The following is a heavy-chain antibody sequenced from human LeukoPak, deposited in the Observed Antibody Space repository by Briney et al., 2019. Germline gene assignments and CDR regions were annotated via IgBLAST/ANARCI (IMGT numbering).Heavy chain of an antibody. Sequence: VASVKVSCKVSGYTLTELSMHWVRQAPGKGLEWMGGFDPEDGETIYAQKFQGRVTMTRDMSTSTVYMELSSLRSEDTAVYYCARDLTYDFWSGYSIRGYMDVWGKGTTVTVSS. J-gene: IGHJ6*03. CDR1: GYTLTELS. CDR2: FDPEDGET. V-gene: IGHV1-24*01. D-gene: IGHD3-3*01. CDR3: ARDLTYDFWSGYSIRGYMDV.